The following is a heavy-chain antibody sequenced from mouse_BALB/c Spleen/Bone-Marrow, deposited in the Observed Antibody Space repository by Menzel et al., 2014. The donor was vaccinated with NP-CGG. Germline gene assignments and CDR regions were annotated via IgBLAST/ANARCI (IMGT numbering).Heavy chain of an antibody. CDR1: GYTFTEYT. D-gene: IGHD2-3*01. V-gene: IGHV1-18*01. CDR3: ARGDGYYVYAMDY. Sequence: EVQLQQSGPELVKPGASVKISCKTSGYTFTEYTVHWVKQSHGKSLEWIGSINPNNGGINYNQKFKGKATLTVDRSSSTAYMELRSLTSEDSAVYYCARGDGYYVYAMDYWGQGTSVTVSS. J-gene: IGHJ4*01. CDR2: INPNNGGI.